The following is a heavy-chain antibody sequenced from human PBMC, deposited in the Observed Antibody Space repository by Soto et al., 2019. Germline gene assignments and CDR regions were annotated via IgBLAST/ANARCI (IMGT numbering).Heavy chain of an antibody. J-gene: IGHJ6*02. D-gene: IGHD4-4*01. CDR2: IYYSGNT. Sequence: PSETLSLTCTVSVDSISTYHWSWVRQPPGSGLEWIGKIYYSGNTNYNPSLKSRVTISADTSKNQFSLKMSSVTAADTAVYYCASGTYKDYTMDVWGQGTTVTVSS. CDR3: ASGTYKDYTMDV. CDR1: VDSISTYH. V-gene: IGHV4-59*01.